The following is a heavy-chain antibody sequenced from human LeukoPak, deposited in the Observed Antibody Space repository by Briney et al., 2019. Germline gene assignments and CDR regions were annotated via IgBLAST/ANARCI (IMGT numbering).Heavy chain of an antibody. V-gene: IGHV4-34*01. D-gene: IGHD2-2*01. CDR2: INHSGST. Sequence: PSETLSLTCAVYGGSFSGYYRSWIRQPPGKGLEWIGEINHSGSTNYNPSLKSRVTLSVDTSKNQFSLRLSSVTAADTALYYCARSLVPAAQQYNWFDPWGQGTLVTVSS. J-gene: IGHJ5*02. CDR3: ARSLVPAAQQYNWFDP. CDR1: GGSFSGYY.